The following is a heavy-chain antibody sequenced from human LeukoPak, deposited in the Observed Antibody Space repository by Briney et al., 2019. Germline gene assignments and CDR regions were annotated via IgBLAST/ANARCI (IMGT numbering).Heavy chain of an antibody. J-gene: IGHJ4*02. D-gene: IGHD1-26*01. V-gene: IGHV3-43*01. Sequence: PGGSLRLSCAASGFTFDDYTMHWVRQAPGKGLEWVSLISWDGIYTYYADSVKGRFTISRDNGKNSLYLQMNSLRAEDTALYYCAKDAGSYWAPMDWGQGTLVTVSS. CDR3: AKDAGSYWAPMD. CDR2: ISWDGIYT. CDR1: GFTFDDYT.